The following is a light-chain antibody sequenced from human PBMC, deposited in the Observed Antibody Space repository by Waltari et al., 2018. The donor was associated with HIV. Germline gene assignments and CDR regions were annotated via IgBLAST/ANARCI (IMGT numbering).Light chain of an antibody. CDR2: EVT. J-gene: IGLJ3*02. CDR3: CSYVGSRTLL. CDR1: RTALGRFAL. V-gene: IGLV2-23*02. Sequence: QSALTQPPSVSGSPGQAIAIPYPATRTALGRFALLSWSHHHPRKAPKLIIYEVTKRPPGVSNRFSGSKSGNTASLTISGLQADDEADYHCCSYVGSRTLLFGGGTKVTVL.